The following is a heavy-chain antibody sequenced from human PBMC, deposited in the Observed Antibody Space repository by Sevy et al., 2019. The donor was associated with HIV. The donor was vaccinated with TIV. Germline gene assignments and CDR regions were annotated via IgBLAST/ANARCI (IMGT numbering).Heavy chain of an antibody. V-gene: IGHV3-7*03. J-gene: IGHJ4*02. CDR1: GFTFSNYW. CDR2: IKPDGSQK. CDR3: ARDRRVEYGGSDY. Sequence: GGSLRLSCAASGFTFSNYWMTWVRQAPGKGLEWVANIKPDGSQKYYVDSLKGRFTISRDNAKNSLYLQMGSLTDEDTAVYYCARDRRVEYGGSDYRGQGALVTVSS. D-gene: IGHD2-21*01.